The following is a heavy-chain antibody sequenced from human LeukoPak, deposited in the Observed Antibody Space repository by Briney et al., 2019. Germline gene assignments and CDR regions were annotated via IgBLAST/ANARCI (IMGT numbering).Heavy chain of an antibody. CDR2: ISGSGGST. D-gene: IGHD4-23*01. V-gene: IGHV3-23*01. Sequence: GGSLRLSCAASGFTFSCYGMSWVGQAPGKWLEWVSAISGSGGSTYYADSVKGRFTISRDNSKNTLYLQMNSLRAEDTAVYYCAKDREDYGGLHFDYWGQGTLVTVSS. CDR1: GFTFSCYG. CDR3: AKDREDYGGLHFDY. J-gene: IGHJ4*02.